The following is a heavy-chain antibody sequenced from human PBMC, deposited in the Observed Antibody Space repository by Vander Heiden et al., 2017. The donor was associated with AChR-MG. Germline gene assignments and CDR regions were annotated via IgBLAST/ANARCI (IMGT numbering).Heavy chain of an antibody. V-gene: IGHV4-34*01. J-gene: IGHJ4*02. CDR2: INHSGST. D-gene: IGHD4-17*01. CDR3: AREPSYGDYFDY. CDR1: GGSFSGYY. Sequence: QVQLQQWGAGLLKPSETLSLTCAVYGGSFSGYYWSWIRQPPGKGLEWIGEINHSGSTNYNPSLKSRVTISVDTSKNQFSLKLSSVTAADTAVYYCAREPSYGDYFDYWGQGTLVTVSS.